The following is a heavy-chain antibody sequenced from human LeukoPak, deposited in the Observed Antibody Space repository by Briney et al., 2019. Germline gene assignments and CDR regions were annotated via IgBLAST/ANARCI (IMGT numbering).Heavy chain of an antibody. D-gene: IGHD5-18*01. Sequence: SGESLKISCKGSGYSFISYWIGWVRQMPGKGLEWMWIIYPGDSDTRYSPSFQGQVAISADKSISTAYLQWSSLTATDTAMYYCARRSEYSYGVDYWGQGTLVTVSS. CDR3: ARRSEYSYGVDY. CDR2: IYPGDSDT. J-gene: IGHJ4*02. V-gene: IGHV5-51*01. CDR1: GYSFISYW.